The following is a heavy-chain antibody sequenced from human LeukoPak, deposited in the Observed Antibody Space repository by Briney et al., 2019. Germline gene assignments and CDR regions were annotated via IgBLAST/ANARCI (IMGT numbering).Heavy chain of an antibody. CDR3: ARSGDISFYGLGSYCDY. D-gene: IGHD3-10*01. CDR2: INTNTGNP. J-gene: IGHJ4*02. V-gene: IGHV7-4-1*02. CDR1: GYIFTSYA. Sequence: ASVKVSCKASGYIFTSYAMNWVRQAPGQGLEWMGWINTNTGNPTYAQGFIGRFVFSLDTSVSTAYLQISSLKAEDTAVYYCARSGDISFYGLGSYCDYWARDPWSPSPQ.